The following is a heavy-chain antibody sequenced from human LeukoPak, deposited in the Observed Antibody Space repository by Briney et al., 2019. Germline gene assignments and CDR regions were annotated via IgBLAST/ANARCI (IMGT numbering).Heavy chain of an antibody. J-gene: IGHJ5*02. CDR1: VYTFTGYY. V-gene: IGHV1-2*02. D-gene: IGHD1-26*01. Sequence: ASVKVSCKASVYTFTGYYMHWVRQPPGQGLEWMGWINPNSGGTNYAQDFHGRVTMTRDTSISTAYMELSRLRSDDTAVYYCAGAGDSGNLAWGQGALVTVSS. CDR2: INPNSGGT. CDR3: AGAGDSGNLA.